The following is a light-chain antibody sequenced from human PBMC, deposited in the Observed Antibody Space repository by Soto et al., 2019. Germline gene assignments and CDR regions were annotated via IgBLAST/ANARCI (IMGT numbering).Light chain of an antibody. Sequence: EIVMTQSPVTLSVSPGERATRSCRASQSVSSNVAGYQQKPGQAPRLLIYQTSARATGIPGRFSGSGSGTDFTLTISNLQSEDFALYYCQHYSGWPPVFGQGTKVDIK. V-gene: IGKV3-15*01. J-gene: IGKJ2*01. CDR1: QSVSSN. CDR3: QHYSGWPPV. CDR2: QTS.